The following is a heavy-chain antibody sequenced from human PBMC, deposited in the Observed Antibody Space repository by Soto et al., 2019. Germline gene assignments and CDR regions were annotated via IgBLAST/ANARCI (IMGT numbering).Heavy chain of an antibody. CDR2: ISYDGSNK. V-gene: IGHV3-30-3*01. CDR1: GFTFSSYA. D-gene: IGHD1-26*01. Sequence: PGGSLRLSCAASGFTFSSYAMHWVRQAPGKGLEWVAVISYDGSNKYYADSVKGRFTISRDNSKNTLYLQMNSLRAEDTAVYYCARFVQWELDYYYGMDVWGQGTTVTVSS. J-gene: IGHJ6*02. CDR3: ARFVQWELDYYYGMDV.